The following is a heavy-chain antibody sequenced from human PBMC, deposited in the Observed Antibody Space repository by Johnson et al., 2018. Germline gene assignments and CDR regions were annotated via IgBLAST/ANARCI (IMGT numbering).Heavy chain of an antibody. CDR2: ISDDGSNK. J-gene: IGHJ1*01. D-gene: IGHD4-17*01. CDR3: ARAQGCDYPAQNFQH. Sequence: VQLVESGGRVVQPGRSLRLSCSASGFTFSSYAMHWVRQAPGKGLEWVAVISDDGSNKFYAESVKGRFTISRDNSKYTVYLQMHSLKAEDTAVVNGARAQGCDYPAQNFQHLGQGTLVTVSA. V-gene: IGHV3-30-3*01. CDR1: GFTFSSYA.